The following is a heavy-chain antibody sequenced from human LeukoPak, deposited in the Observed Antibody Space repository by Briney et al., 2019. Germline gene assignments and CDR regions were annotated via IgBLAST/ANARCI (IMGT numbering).Heavy chain of an antibody. CDR3: ARGPPTYYYDSSGYLDWYFDL. Sequence: GASVKVSCKASGYIFTDYYIHWVRQAPGQGLEWMGWINPHSGGTNYARLFHGRVTMTRDTSITTAYMELSRLRSDDTAMYYCARGPPTYYYDSSGYLDWYFDLWGRGTLVTVSS. V-gene: IGHV1-2*02. CDR1: GYIFTDYY. J-gene: IGHJ2*01. D-gene: IGHD3-22*01. CDR2: INPHSGGT.